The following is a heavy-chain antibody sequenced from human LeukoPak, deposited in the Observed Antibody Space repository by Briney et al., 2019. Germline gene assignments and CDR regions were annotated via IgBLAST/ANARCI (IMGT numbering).Heavy chain of an antibody. CDR2: IYYSGST. V-gene: IGHV4-59*01. D-gene: IGHD5-12*01. Sequence: KASETLSLTCTVSGGSISSYYWSWIRQPLGKGLEWIGYIYYSGSTNYNPSLKSRITISLVRSKNQFSLRLSSVSAADTAVYYCARAPTKIVANWFDPWGQGTLVTVSS. CDR3: ARAPTKIVANWFDP. CDR1: GGSISSYY. J-gene: IGHJ5*02.